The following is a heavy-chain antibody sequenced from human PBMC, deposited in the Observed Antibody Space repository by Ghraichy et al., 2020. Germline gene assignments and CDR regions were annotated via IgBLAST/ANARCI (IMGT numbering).Heavy chain of an antibody. D-gene: IGHD4-23*01. V-gene: IGHV4-61*01. CDR1: GVSVSSALFY. CDR3: ATLNSAAFEF. Sequence: SETLSLTCTVSGVSVSSALFYWSWVRQPPGRGLESLAYIYDSGTTNYSPSLKSRVTISVDTSKNQFSLKLSSVTTSDTAVYYCATLNSAAFEFWDQGTMVTVYS. J-gene: IGHJ3*01. CDR2: IYDSGTT.